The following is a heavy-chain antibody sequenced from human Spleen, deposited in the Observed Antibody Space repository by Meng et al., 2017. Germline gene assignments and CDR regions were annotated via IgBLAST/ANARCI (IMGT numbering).Heavy chain of an antibody. J-gene: IGHJ4*02. CDR1: GFTFSNAW. CDR3: TRGYYDFWSGYYTHFDY. D-gene: IGHD3-3*01. Sequence: GESLKISCAASGFTFSNAWMSWVRQAPGKGLEWVGRIKSKTDSGTTDYAAPVKGRFTISRDDSKNTLYLQMNSQKTEDTAVYYCTRGYYDFWSGYYTHFDYWGQGTLVTVSS. V-gene: IGHV3-15*01. CDR2: IKSKTDSGTT.